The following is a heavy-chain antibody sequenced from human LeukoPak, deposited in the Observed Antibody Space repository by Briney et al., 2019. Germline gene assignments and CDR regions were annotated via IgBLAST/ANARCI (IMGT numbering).Heavy chain of an antibody. CDR3: AKVAVEYYYGSGSFDY. CDR1: GFTFSSYS. V-gene: IGHV3-48*01. Sequence: PGRSLRLSCAASGFTFSSYSMNWVRQAPGKGLEWVSYISSSSSTIYYADSVKGRFTISRDNSKNTLYLQMNSLRAEDTAVYYCAKVAVEYYYGSGSFDYWGQGTLVTVSS. D-gene: IGHD3-10*01. CDR2: ISSSSSTI. J-gene: IGHJ4*02.